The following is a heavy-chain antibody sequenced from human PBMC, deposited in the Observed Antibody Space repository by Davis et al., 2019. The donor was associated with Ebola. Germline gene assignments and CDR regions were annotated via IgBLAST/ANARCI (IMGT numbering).Heavy chain of an antibody. D-gene: IGHD1-26*01. Sequence: PGGSLRLSCPASGFTFRNYAMTWVCQPPGKGLEWVPTLGTSADTYYVDSVKGRFTISRDNSRNTLYLQINGMRVEDTAIYYCAKDTSNIWFDIWGQGTMVTVSS. V-gene: IGHV3-23*01. CDR2: LGTSADT. CDR1: GFTFRNYA. CDR3: AKDTSNIWFDI. J-gene: IGHJ3*02.